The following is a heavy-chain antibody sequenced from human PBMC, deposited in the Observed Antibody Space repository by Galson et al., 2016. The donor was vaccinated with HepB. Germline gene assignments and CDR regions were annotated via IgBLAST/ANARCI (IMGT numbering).Heavy chain of an antibody. CDR3: ARPMNLVGTGH. D-gene: IGHD1-14*01. CDR2: INPNNGDT. V-gene: IGHV1-2*02. CDR1: GYSFIAYD. Sequence: SVKVSCKATGYSFIAYDIYWVRQAPGQGLQWMGWINPNNGDTTYEQKFRGRVTMTSNTSLRTAYMKLSRRRSDDTAFYYCARPMNLVGTGHWGQGTLVTVSS. J-gene: IGHJ4*02.